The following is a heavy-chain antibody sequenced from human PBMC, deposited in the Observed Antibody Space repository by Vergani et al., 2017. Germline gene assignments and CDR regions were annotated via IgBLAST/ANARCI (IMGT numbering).Heavy chain of an antibody. V-gene: IGHV3-30*01. CDR1: GFTLSSYA. J-gene: IGHJ3*02. D-gene: IGHD6-6*01. Sequence: QVQLVESGGGVVQPGRSLRLSCAASGFTLSSYAMHWVRQAPGKGLEWVAVISYDGSNKYYADSVKGRFTISRDNSKNTLYLQMNSLRAEDTAVYYCARVSSGLSIAALDDAFDIWGQGTMVTVSS. CDR2: ISYDGSNK. CDR3: ARVSSGLSIAALDDAFDI.